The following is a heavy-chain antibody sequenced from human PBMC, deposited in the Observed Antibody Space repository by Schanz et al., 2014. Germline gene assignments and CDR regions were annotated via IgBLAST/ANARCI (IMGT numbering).Heavy chain of an antibody. CDR1: GITLSGYG. Sequence: QVQLVESGGGVVQPGRSLRLSCAASGITLSGYGLHWVRPAPGKGLEWVGFISFDGRNTGYAHSVKGRFTISRDNSKNTVNLQMNSLRAEDTAVYYCAKEKEEVAADGSFFDYWGQGTLVTVSS. V-gene: IGHV3-30*18. CDR3: AKEKEEVAADGSFFDY. J-gene: IGHJ4*02. CDR2: ISFDGRNT. D-gene: IGHD6-13*01.